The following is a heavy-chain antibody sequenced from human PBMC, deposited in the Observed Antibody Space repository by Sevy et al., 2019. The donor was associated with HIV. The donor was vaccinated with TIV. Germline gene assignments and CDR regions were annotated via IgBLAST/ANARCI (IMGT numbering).Heavy chain of an antibody. D-gene: IGHD3-10*01. CDR1: GLTFSSYA. CDR2: ISYDGSNK. V-gene: IGHV3-30*04. J-gene: IGHJ4*02. CDR3: ARDGVRGVIGGYYFDY. Sequence: GGSLRLSCAASGLTFSSYAMHWIRQAPGKGLEWVAVISYDGSNKYYADSVKGRFTISRDNSKNTLYLQMNSLRAEDTAVYYCARDGVRGVIGGYYFDYWGQRTLVTVSS.